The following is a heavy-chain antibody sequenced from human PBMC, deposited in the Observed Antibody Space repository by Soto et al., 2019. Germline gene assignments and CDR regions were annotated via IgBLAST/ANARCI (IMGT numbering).Heavy chain of an antibody. Sequence: ASVKVSCKASGYTFTSYDTNWVRQATGQGLEWMGWMNPNSGNTGYSQKFQGRVTITRDTSASTAYMELSSLRSEDTAVYYCARAVAVPADFDYWGQGTLVTVSS. CDR3: ARAVAVPADFDY. J-gene: IGHJ4*02. CDR2: MNPNSGNT. V-gene: IGHV1-8*01. CDR1: GYTFTSYD. D-gene: IGHD6-19*01.